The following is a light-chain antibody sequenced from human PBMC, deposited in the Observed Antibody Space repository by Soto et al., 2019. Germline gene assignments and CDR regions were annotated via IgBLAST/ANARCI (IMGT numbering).Light chain of an antibody. J-gene: IGKJ2*01. CDR3: QRYGNSYT. Sequence: EIVLTQSPGTLSLSPGERATLSCRASQSVSSSFLAWYRQKPGQAPRLLMYVASTRAHGIPDRFSGSGSGTYFTLTISRVEREDFAVYYCQRYGNSYTFGQGTKLEIK. CDR2: VAS. CDR1: QSVSSSF. V-gene: IGKV3-20*01.